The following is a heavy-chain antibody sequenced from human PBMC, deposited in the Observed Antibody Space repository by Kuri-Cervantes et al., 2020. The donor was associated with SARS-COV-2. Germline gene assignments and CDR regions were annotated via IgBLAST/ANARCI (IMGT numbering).Heavy chain of an antibody. V-gene: IGHV1-69*13. CDR1: GGTFNTFI. J-gene: IGHJ6*02. CDR2: IIPISGTE. D-gene: IGHD3-10*01. Sequence: SVKVSCKSSGGTFNTFIINWVRQAPGQGLEWMGGIIPISGTENYAERFQARVTITADESTRTAYMELSSLRSEGTAVYYCAKHADMVLRGVNQYSGLDVWGQGTTVTVSS. CDR3: AKHADMVLRGVNQYSGLDV.